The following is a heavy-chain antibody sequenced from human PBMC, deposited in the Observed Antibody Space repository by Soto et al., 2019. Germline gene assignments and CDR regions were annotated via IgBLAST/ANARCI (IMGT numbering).Heavy chain of an antibody. Sequence: SETLSLTCGVSGGSINSSGYSWGWIRQPPGKGLEWIGSVYYSGSTSYNPSLESRVTISVDKSKNQFSLKLMSLSAADTAVYYCGRLEGLATISYYFDYWGQGALVTVSS. V-gene: IGHV4-39*01. CDR3: GRLEGLATISYYFDY. J-gene: IGHJ4*02. CDR2: VYYSGST. D-gene: IGHD3-9*01. CDR1: GGSINSSGYS.